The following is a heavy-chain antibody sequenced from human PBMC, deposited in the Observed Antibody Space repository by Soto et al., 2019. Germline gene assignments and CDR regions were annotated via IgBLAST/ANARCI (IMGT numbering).Heavy chain of an antibody. CDR2: IIPILDVA. D-gene: IGHD6-19*01. CDR1: GGTFRTYT. CDR3: ARSIQEDTGVAGPKDIWFDP. V-gene: IGHV1-69*02. Sequence: QVQLVQSGAEVKRPGSSVKVSCQTSGGTFRTYTINWVRQAPGQGLEWMGRIIPILDVANYAQKFQGRVTITADKSTSTGHMELRSLRSEDTAVYYCARSIQEDTGVAGPKDIWFDPWGQGTLVTVSS. J-gene: IGHJ5*02.